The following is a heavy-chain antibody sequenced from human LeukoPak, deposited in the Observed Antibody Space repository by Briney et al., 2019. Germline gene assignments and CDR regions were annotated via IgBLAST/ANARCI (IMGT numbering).Heavy chain of an antibody. Sequence: PSETLSLTCTVSGGSISSYYWSWIRQPPGKGLEWVSSISSSSSYIYYADSVKGRFTISRDNAKNSLYLQMNSLRAEDTAVYYCAFQGFDYWGQGTLVTVSS. CDR3: AFQGFDY. CDR2: ISSSSSYI. V-gene: IGHV3-21*01. CDR1: GGSISSYY. J-gene: IGHJ4*02.